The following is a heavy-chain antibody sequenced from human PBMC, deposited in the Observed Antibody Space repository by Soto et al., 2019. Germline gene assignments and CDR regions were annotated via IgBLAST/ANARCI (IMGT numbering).Heavy chain of an antibody. Sequence: SETLSLTCTVSGGSISSSSYYWGWIRQPPGKGLEWIGSIYYSGSTYYNPSLKSRVTISVDTSKNQFSLKLSSVTAADTAVYYCARSDQDRGVGAFDIRGQATMVTVS. CDR1: GGSISSSSYY. J-gene: IGHJ3*02. V-gene: IGHV4-39*01. CDR2: IYYSGST. CDR3: ARSDQDRGVGAFDI. D-gene: IGHD3-10*01.